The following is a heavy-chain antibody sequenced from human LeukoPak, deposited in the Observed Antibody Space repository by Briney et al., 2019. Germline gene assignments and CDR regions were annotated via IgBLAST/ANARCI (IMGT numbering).Heavy chain of an antibody. Sequence: ASVKGSRKTSGYTFTGYYMHWVRQAPGQGLEWMGWINPNNGGTNYAQKFQGRVTMTRDTSISTAYMELSSLTSDDTAVYYGARGRRSDPWGQGTLVTVSS. J-gene: IGHJ5*02. CDR2: INPNNGGT. V-gene: IGHV1-2*02. CDR1: GYTFTGYY. CDR3: ARGRRSDP.